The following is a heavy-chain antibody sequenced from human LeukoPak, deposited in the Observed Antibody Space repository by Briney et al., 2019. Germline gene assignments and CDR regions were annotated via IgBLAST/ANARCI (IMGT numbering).Heavy chain of an antibody. D-gene: IGHD3-3*01. CDR1: GGTFSSYA. V-gene: IGHV1-2*02. Sequence: GSSVKVSCKASGGTFSSYAISWVRQAPGQGLEWMGWINPNSGGTNYAQKFQGRVTMTRDTSISTAYMELSRLRSDDTAVYYCARGPVVSIFGVDPYFDYWGQGTLVTVSS. CDR3: ARGPVVSIFGVDPYFDY. J-gene: IGHJ4*02. CDR2: INPNSGGT.